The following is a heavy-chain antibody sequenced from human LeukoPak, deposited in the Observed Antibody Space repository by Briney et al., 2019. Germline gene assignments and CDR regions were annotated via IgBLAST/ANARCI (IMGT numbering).Heavy chain of an antibody. V-gene: IGHV3-30*03. Sequence: PGGSLRLSCAASGFTFSSYGMHWVRQAPGKGLEWVAVISYDGSNKYYADSVKGRFTISRDNSKNTLYLQMNSLRAEDTAVYYCVRVRKGTAMVFREGGHYYYMDVWGKGTTVTISS. J-gene: IGHJ6*03. CDR1: GFTFSSYG. CDR2: ISYDGSNK. CDR3: VRVRKGTAMVFREGGHYYYMDV. D-gene: IGHD5-18*01.